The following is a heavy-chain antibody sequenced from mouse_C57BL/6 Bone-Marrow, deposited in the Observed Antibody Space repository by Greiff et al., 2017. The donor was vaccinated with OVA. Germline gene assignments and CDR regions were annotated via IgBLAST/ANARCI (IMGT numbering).Heavy chain of an antibody. J-gene: IGHJ2*01. CDR2: IRNKANNHAT. CDR1: GFTFSDAW. Sequence: EVKVEESGGGLVQPGGSMKLSCAASGFTFSDAWMDWVRQSPEKGLEWVAEIRNKANNHATYYAESVKGRFTISRDDSKSSVYLQMNSLRAEDAGIYYCTRRSSPNYFDYWGQGTTLTVSS. V-gene: IGHV6-6*01. CDR3: TRRSSPNYFDY. D-gene: IGHD1-1*01.